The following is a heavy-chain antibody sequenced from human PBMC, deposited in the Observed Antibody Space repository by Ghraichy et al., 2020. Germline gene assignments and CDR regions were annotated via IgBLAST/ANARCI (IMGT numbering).Heavy chain of an antibody. J-gene: IGHJ2*01. CDR1: GGSVSSGGYY. V-gene: IGHV4-61*08. D-gene: IGHD2-21*02. CDR2: IYYSGST. Sequence: SETLSLTCTVSGGSVSSGGYYWSWIRQPPGKGLEWIGYIYYSGSTNYNPSLKSRVTISVDTSKNQFSLKLSSVTAADTAVYYCARSGGTLAYCDGDGYSTPWYFDLWGRGTLVTVSS. CDR3: ARSGGTLAYCDGDGYSTPWYFDL.